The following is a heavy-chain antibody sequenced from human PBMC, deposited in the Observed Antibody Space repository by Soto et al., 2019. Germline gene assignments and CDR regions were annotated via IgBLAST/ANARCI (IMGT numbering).Heavy chain of an antibody. CDR1: GGTFSSVG. V-gene: IGHV1-69*01. CDR2: FIPMFGTA. Sequence: QVQLVQSGAEVKKPGSSLKVSCRASGGTFSSVGISWVRQGPRQGLEWLGGFIPMFGTANYPLKFQGRVTLSANDSTSTAYMELSSLTSEDTAMYFCARDRSGPGNWNYDTFDLWGQWTIVTVSS. CDR3: ARDRSGPGNWNYDTFDL. J-gene: IGHJ3*01. D-gene: IGHD1-7*01.